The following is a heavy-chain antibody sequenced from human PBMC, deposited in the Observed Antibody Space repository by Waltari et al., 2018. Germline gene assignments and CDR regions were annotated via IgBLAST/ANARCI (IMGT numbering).Heavy chain of an antibody. CDR1: GDSFSSGYY. V-gene: IGHV4-38-2*02. CDR3: ARTTTETSNSSYYYMDV. CDR2: IWHSERT. Sequence: QVQLQESGPGLVKPSETLSLTCTVSGDSFSSGYYWGWIRQPPGKGLEHIGSIWHSERTYYNPSLKSRVTISVDTSKNQFSLKLSSVTAADTAVYFCARTTTETSNSSYYYMDVWGKGTTVTVSS. J-gene: IGHJ6*03. D-gene: IGHD4-17*01.